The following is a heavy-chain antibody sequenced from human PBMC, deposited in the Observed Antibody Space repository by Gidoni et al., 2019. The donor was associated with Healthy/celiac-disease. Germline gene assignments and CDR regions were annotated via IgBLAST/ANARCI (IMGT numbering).Heavy chain of an antibody. CDR3: ATGVGESQITMIVVALDY. V-gene: IGHV1-24*01. D-gene: IGHD3-22*01. CDR2: FDPEDGET. J-gene: IGHJ4*02. CDR1: GYTLTELS. Sequence: QVQLVQSGAEVKKPGASVKVSCKVSGYTLTELSMHWVRQAPGKGLEWMGGFDPEDGETSYAQKFQGRVTMTEETYTDTAYMELSSLRSEDTAVYYCATGVGESQITMIVVALDYWGQGTLVTVSS.